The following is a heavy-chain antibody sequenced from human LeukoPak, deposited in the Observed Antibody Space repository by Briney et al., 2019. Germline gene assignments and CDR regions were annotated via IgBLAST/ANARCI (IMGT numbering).Heavy chain of an antibody. CDR2: INSDGSST. J-gene: IGHJ4*02. Sequence: GGSLRLSWAASGFTSGSSWVPWVRQAPGKGLVWVSRINSDGSSTTYAGSVKGRFTISRDNAKNTLYLQMNSLRAEDTAVYYCARDQSDTFDYWGQGPLVTVSS. CDR3: ARDQSDTFDY. D-gene: IGHD2-21*01. CDR1: GFTSGSSW. V-gene: IGHV3-74*01.